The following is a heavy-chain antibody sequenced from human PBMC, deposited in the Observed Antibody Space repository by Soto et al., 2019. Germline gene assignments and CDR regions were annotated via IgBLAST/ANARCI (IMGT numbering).Heavy chain of an antibody. V-gene: IGHV1-69*01. CDR1: GGTFSSYA. D-gene: IGHD3-3*01. Sequence: QVQLVQSGAEVKKPGSSVKVSCKASGGTFSSYAISWVRQAPGQGLEWMGGIIPIFGTANYAQKFQGRVTINADESTSTAYMELSSLRSDDTAVYYCATTEGYYDFWSGYYRDYYYGLDVWGQGTTVTVSS. J-gene: IGHJ6*02. CDR2: IIPIFGTA. CDR3: ATTEGYYDFWSGYYRDYYYGLDV.